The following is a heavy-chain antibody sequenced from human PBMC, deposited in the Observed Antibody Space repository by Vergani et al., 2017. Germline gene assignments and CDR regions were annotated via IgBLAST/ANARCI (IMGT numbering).Heavy chain of an antibody. CDR1: GFSLSNARMG. V-gene: IGHV2-26*01. Sequence: QVTLKESGPVLVKPTETLTLTCTVSGFSLSNARMGVCWIRQPPGKALEWLANIFSNDEKSYSTSLKSRLTISKDTSKSQVVLTMTNMDPVDTATYYCALILRYFDWFVSYYCYGMDVWGQGTTVTVSS. CDR2: IFSNDEK. CDR3: ALILRYFDWFVSYYCYGMDV. J-gene: IGHJ6*02. D-gene: IGHD3-9*01.